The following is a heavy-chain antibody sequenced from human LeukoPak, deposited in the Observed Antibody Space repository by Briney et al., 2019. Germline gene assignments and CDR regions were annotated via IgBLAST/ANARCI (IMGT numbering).Heavy chain of an antibody. CDR3: AKDKGTYNTEQGGLVDF. CDR1: RFSFSIFG. V-gene: IGHV3-30*18. D-gene: IGHD1-1*01. CDR2: ISYDATSK. Sequence: GGSLRLSCAASRFSFSIFGMHWARQAPGKGLEWVAVISYDATSKHYADSVKGRFTISRDNSMNTLYLHMSSLRDEDTAMYYCAKDKGTYNTEQGGLVDFWGQGILVTVSS. J-gene: IGHJ4*02.